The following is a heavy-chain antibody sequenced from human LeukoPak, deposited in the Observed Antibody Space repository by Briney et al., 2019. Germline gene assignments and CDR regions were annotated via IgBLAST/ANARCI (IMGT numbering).Heavy chain of an antibody. J-gene: IGHJ4*02. V-gene: IGHV3-74*01. Sequence: GGSLRLSCAASGFTFSSYWMHWVRQAPGKGLVWVSCINSDGSSTSYADSVKGRFTISRDNAKNTLYLQMNSLRAEDTAVYYCARGVYGSGRFDYWGQGTLVTVSS. CDR3: ARGVYGSGRFDY. D-gene: IGHD3-10*01. CDR1: GFTFSSYW. CDR2: INSDGSST.